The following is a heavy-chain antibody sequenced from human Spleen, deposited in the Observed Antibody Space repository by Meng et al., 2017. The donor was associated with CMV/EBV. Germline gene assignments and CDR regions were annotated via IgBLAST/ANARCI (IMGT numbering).Heavy chain of an antibody. Sequence: GESLKISCAASGFTFSDYYMSWIRQAPGKGLEWVSYISSSGSTIYYADSVKGRFTISRDNAKNSLYLQMNSLRAEDTAVYYCARDRPDIVVVPAATSSGWYYFDYWGQGTLVTVSS. D-gene: IGHD2-2*01. CDR3: ARDRPDIVVVPAATSSGWYYFDY. V-gene: IGHV3-11*01. CDR2: ISSSGSTI. J-gene: IGHJ4*02. CDR1: GFTFSDYY.